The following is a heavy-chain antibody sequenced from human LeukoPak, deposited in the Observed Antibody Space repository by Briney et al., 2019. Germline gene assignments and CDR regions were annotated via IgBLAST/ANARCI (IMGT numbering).Heavy chain of an antibody. Sequence: PSETLSLTCTVFGGSINNYYWSWIRQPPGKGLEWIGYIYYSGSTSYNPSLKSRVTISVDTSKNQFSLKLNSVTAADTAVYYCVRRGTYYYDNAASQFDFWGQGTLVTVSS. CDR3: VRRGTYYYDNAASQFDF. CDR2: IYYSGST. V-gene: IGHV4-59*01. CDR1: GGSINNYY. J-gene: IGHJ4*02. D-gene: IGHD3-22*01.